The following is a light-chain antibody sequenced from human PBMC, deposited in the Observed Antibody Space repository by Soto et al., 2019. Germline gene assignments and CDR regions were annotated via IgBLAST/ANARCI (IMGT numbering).Light chain of an antibody. V-gene: IGKV3-20*01. CDR1: QSVSDTF. J-gene: IGKJ1*01. CDR2: GGF. CDR3: QQYVTSPWT. Sequence: EIVLTQSPGTLSLSPGERVSLSCRASQSVSDTFIAWYQQKPGQAPRLLLYGGFYRATGIPDRFSGSGSGTDFTLTITRLEPEDLAMYYCQQYVTSPWTFGQGTRLDIK.